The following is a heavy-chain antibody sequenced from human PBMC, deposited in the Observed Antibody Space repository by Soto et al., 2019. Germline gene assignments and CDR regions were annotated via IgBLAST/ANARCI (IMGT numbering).Heavy chain of an antibody. D-gene: IGHD3-22*01. CDR3: ARGDATKIVVTTYYGMDV. CDR1: GGSLSNYG. CDR2: IIPVFGAP. V-gene: IGHV1-69*12. J-gene: IGHJ6*02. Sequence: QVQLVQSGAEVKKPGSSVKVSCKASGGSLSNYGISWVRQAPGQGLEWIGAIIPVFGAPNYAQTFQDRVTITADESTTTAYMEVRSLTSGDTAVYYCARGDATKIVVTTYYGMDVWGQGTTVTVSS.